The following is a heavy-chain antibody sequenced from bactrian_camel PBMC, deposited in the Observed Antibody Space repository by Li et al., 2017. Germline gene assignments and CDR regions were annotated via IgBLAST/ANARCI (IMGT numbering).Heavy chain of an antibody. CDR3: AKPLTSYRTWMD. CDR1: GYVFSSHC. J-gene: IGHJ4*01. D-gene: IGHD8*01. CDR2: RDVDGTT. V-gene: IGHV3S53*01. Sequence: QLVESGGGSVLAGGSLRLSYVSSVGYVFSSHCMGWFRQYPGKEREGVAARDVDGTTRYVDSVKGRFTISIDNAQSTLYLQLNSLKTEDTAMYYCAKPLTSYRTWMDWGPGTQVTVS.